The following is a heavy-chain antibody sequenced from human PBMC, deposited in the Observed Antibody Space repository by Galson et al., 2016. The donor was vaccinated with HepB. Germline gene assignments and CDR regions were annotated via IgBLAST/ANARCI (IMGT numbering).Heavy chain of an antibody. J-gene: IGHJ6*02. V-gene: IGHV3-11*01. D-gene: IGHD3-3*01. CDR1: GFMFSPYV. CDR2: ISARSDVR. Sequence: SLRLSCAASGFMFSPYVMAWIRQTPEKGLQCVAYISARSDVRYHVDSVEGRFTISRDNAQSSLFLQMNSLRVEDSAIYYCVRGDYGFDIWGQGTTVTVSS. CDR3: VRGDYGFDI.